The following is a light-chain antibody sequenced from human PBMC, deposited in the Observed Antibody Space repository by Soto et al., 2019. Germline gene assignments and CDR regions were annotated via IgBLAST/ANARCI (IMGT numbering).Light chain of an antibody. V-gene: IGKV1-39*01. CDR2: SAS. J-gene: IGKJ4*01. CDR1: QNIRDY. Sequence: DIQMTQSPSSLSASVGDRVTITCRTSQNIRDYLVWYQQRPGKAPNLLITSASILESGVPSRFSGSGSGTDYALTISSLQPEDFGTYYCQQNYNTPLTFGGGTKVDIK. CDR3: QQNYNTPLT.